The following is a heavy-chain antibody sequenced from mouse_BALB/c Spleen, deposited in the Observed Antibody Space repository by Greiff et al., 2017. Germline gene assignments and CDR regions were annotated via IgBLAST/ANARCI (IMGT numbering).Heavy chain of an antibody. V-gene: IGHV1-15*01. CDR2: IDPETGGT. CDR3: ARGGYRYDWYFDV. D-gene: IGHD2-14*01. J-gene: IGHJ1*01. Sequence: QVQLQQSGAELVRPGASVTLSCKASGYTFTDYEMHWVKQTPVHGLEWIGAIDPETGGTAYNQKFKGKATLTADKSSSTAYMELRSLTSEDSAVYFCARGGYRYDWYFDVWGAGTTVTVSS. CDR1: GYTFTDYE.